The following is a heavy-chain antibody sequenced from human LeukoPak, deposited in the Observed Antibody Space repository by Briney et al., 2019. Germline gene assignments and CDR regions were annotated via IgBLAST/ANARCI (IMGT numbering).Heavy chain of an antibody. CDR2: IYYSGST. Sequence: KPSETLSLTCTVSGGSISSYYWGWIRQPPGKGLEWIGSIYYSGSTYYNPSLKSRVTISVDTSKNQFSLKLSSVTAADTAVYYCARTNDYSNYDFDYWGQGTLVTVSS. CDR3: ARTNDYSNYDFDY. V-gene: IGHV4-39*01. D-gene: IGHD4-11*01. J-gene: IGHJ4*02. CDR1: GGSISSYY.